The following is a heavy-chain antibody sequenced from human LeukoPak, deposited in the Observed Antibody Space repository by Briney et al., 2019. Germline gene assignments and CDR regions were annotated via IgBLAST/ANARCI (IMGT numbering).Heavy chain of an antibody. J-gene: IGHJ6*02. D-gene: IGHD2-2*01. Sequence: PGGSLRLSCAASGFTFSSYAMSWVRQAPGKGLEWDSGISGSGGNTYYADSVKGRFTISRDKSKNTLYLQMNSLRAEDTAVYYCAKDPVQYQLLGGMDVWGQGTTVTVSS. CDR2: ISGSGGNT. CDR3: AKDPVQYQLLGGMDV. CDR1: GFTFSSYA. V-gene: IGHV3-23*01.